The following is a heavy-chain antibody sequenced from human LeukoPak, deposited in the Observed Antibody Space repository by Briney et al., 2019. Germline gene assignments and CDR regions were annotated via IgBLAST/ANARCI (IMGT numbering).Heavy chain of an antibody. D-gene: IGHD3-3*01. J-gene: IGHJ4*02. Sequence: SETLSLTCTVSGGSISSSSYFWGWIRQPPGKGLEWIGTIHYSGSTHYNPSLKSRVTISVDTSKNQFSLKLSSVTAADTAVHYCAGGSSGYFEFDYWGQGTLVTVSS. CDR3: AGGSSGYFEFDY. V-gene: IGHV4-39*01. CDR1: GGSISSSSYF. CDR2: IHYSGST.